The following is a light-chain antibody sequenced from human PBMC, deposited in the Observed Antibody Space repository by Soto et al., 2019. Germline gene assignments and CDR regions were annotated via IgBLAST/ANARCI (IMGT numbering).Light chain of an antibody. CDR2: EVI. CDR1: SSDIGSYDL. V-gene: IGLV2-23*02. CDR3: CSYAGSGIVV. Sequence: QSALTQPASVSGSPGQSITISCTGTSSDIGSYDLVSWYQQHPGKAPKLIIYEVIKRPSGVSNRFSGSKSGNTASLTISGLQAEDEADYYCCSYAGSGIVVFGGGTKVTVL. J-gene: IGLJ2*01.